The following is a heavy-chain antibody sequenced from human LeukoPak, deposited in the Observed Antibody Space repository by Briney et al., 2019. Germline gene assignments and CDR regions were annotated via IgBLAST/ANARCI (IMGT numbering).Heavy chain of an antibody. V-gene: IGHV3-30*18. CDR2: ISYDGISK. J-gene: IGHJ4*02. CDR1: GFIFSNYG. Sequence: GRSLRLSCAASGFIFSNYGINWVRQAPGKGLEWVAVISYDGISKYYADSVKGRFTISRDNSKNTLYLQMNSLRPEDTAVYYGAKESLDGYSSGWFDYWGQGTLVTVSS. D-gene: IGHD6-19*01. CDR3: AKESLDGYSSGWFDY.